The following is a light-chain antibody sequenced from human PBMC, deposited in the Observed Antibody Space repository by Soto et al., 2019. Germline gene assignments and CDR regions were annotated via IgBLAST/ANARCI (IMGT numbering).Light chain of an antibody. CDR1: QSVSSN. Sequence: EIVMTQSPATLSVSPGERATLSCRASQSVSSNLAWYQQKPGQAPRLLVYDVSNRATGIPARFSGGGSGTEFTLTISSLQSEDFAVYYCQQYNNWPAITFGQGTRLEIK. J-gene: IGKJ5*01. CDR3: QQYNNWPAIT. V-gene: IGKV3D-15*01. CDR2: DVS.